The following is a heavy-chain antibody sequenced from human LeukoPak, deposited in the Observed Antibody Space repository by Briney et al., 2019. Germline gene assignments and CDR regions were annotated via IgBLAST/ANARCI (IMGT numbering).Heavy chain of an antibody. V-gene: IGHV3-7*01. CDR3: ARDGVLAAADTEEATDFQH. CDR2: IKQDGSEK. Sequence: GGSLRLSCAASGFTFSSYTMNWVRQPPGKGLEWVANIKQDGSEKYYVDSVKGRFTISRDNAKNSLYLQMNSLRAEDTAVYYCARDGVLAAADTEEATDFQHWGQGTLVTVSS. J-gene: IGHJ1*01. CDR1: GFTFSSYT. D-gene: IGHD6-13*01.